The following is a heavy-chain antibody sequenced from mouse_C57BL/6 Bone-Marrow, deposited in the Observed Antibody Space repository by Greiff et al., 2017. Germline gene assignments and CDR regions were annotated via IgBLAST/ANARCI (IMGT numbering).Heavy chain of an antibody. D-gene: IGHD2-4*01. CDR1: GYTFTSYW. CDR2: IYPSDSET. Sequence: QVQLQQPGAELVRPGSSVKLSCKASGYTFTSYWMDWVKQRPGQGLEWIGNIYPSDSETHYNQKFKDKATLTVDKSSSTAYMQLSSLTSEDSAVYYCARSHYCDCDVPLFAYWGQGTLVTVSA. CDR3: ARSHYCDCDVPLFAY. J-gene: IGHJ3*01. V-gene: IGHV1-61*01.